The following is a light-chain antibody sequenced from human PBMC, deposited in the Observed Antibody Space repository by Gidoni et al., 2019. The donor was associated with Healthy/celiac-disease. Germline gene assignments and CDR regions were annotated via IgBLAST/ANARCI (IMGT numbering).Light chain of an antibody. Sequence: VLTQSPRTLSLSTGERPTLSCRAGQRVSSSYLAWYQQKPGQAPRLLIYGASSRATGIPDRFSGSGSGTDFTLTISRLEPEDFAMYYCQQYGSSPITFGQGTRLDIK. CDR2: GAS. CDR1: QRVSSSY. V-gene: IGKV3-20*01. CDR3: QQYGSSPIT. J-gene: IGKJ5*01.